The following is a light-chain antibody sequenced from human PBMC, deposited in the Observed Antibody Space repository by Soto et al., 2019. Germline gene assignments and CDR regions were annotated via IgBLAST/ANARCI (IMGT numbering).Light chain of an antibody. CDR1: QSVSSSY. CDR2: GAS. V-gene: IGKV3-20*01. Sequence: EIVLTQSPGTLSLSPGARATLSCRASQSVSSSYLAWYQQKPGQAHRPLIYGASSRAIGIPDRFSGSGSGTDFTLTISRLEPEDFAVYYCQQYSSSPWTFGQGTKVEIK. CDR3: QQYSSSPWT. J-gene: IGKJ1*01.